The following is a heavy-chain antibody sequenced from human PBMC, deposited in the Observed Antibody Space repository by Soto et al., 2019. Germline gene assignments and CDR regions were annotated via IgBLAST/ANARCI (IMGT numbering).Heavy chain of an antibody. CDR1: GGTFSSYT. Sequence: QVQLVQSGAEVKKPGSSVKVSCKASGGTFSSYTISWVRQAPGQGLEWMGRIIPILGIANYAQKFQGRVTITADKSTSTAYMELSSLRSEDTAVYYCASEGSVALYYFDYWGQGTLVTVSS. D-gene: IGHD3-10*01. CDR3: ASEGSVALYYFDY. J-gene: IGHJ4*02. CDR2: IIPILGIA. V-gene: IGHV1-69*02.